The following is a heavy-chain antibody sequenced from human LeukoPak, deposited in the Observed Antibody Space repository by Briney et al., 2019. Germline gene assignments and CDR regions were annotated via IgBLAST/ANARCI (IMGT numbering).Heavy chain of an antibody. Sequence: GGSLRLSCAASGFTFSSYSMNWVRQAPGKGLEWVSYISSSSSTIYYADSVKGRFTISRDNAKNSLYLQMNSLRAEDTAVYYCAREWKFDSSGHYSTSGDYWGQGTLVTVSS. D-gene: IGHD3-22*01. CDR1: GFTFSSYS. V-gene: IGHV3-48*01. J-gene: IGHJ4*02. CDR2: ISSSSSTI. CDR3: AREWKFDSSGHYSTSGDY.